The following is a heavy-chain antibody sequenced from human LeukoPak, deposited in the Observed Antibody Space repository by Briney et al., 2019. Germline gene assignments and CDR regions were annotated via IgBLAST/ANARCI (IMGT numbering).Heavy chain of an antibody. CDR2: ISYDGSNK. D-gene: IGHD2-21*02. CDR3: AKGLAGVVVTAILSLDAFDI. V-gene: IGHV3-30*18. J-gene: IGHJ3*02. CDR1: GFTFSSYG. Sequence: GRSLRLSCAASGFTFSSYGMHWVRQAPGKGLEWVAVISYDGSNKYYADSVKGRFTISRDNSKNTLYLQMNSLRAEDTAVYYCAKGLAGVVVTAILSLDAFDIWGQGTMVTVSS.